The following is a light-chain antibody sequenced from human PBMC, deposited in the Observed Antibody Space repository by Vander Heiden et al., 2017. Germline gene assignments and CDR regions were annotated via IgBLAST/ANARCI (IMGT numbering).Light chain of an antibody. V-gene: IGKV1-39*01. Sequence: SQITLSPSSLSASLRDRVTITCRASQSISSYFKWYQKKAGRAPKLLIYGVSSLQRGAPSRFSGSGSGTDFTLTISSVQPGDFATYYCQQSYSTPLTFGGGTKVEIK. CDR3: QQSYSTPLT. J-gene: IGKJ4*01. CDR2: GVS. CDR1: QSISSY.